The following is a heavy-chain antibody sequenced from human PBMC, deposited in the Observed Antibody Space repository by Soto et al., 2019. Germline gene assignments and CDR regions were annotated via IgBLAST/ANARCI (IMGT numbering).Heavy chain of an antibody. J-gene: IGHJ6*02. D-gene: IGHD2-2*02. Sequence: QVQLVQSGAEVKKPGSSVKVSCKAPGGTLSSYAINWVRQAPGQGLKWMGGIIPIFGSANYAPKFQGRVTISADESTSTAYMEVSSLRSEDTAVYYCAGTREIPYYHGMDVWGQGTTVTVSS. CDR3: AGTREIPYYHGMDV. CDR1: GGTLSSYA. CDR2: IIPIFGSA. V-gene: IGHV1-69*01.